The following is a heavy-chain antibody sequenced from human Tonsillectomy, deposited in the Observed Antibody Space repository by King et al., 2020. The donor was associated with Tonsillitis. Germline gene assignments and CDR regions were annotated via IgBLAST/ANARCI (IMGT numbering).Heavy chain of an antibody. CDR1: GFTFSNYW. J-gene: IGHJ4*02. CDR3: SRPGGVYCSSTTCYDYFDY. D-gene: IGHD2-2*01. Sequence: VQLVESGGGLVQPGGSLRLSCAASGFTFSNYWMHWVRQAPGKGLVWVSRVNSDESITDYADSVKGRFTIPRDNATNTLYLEMNSLRAEDTAVYYCSRPGGVYCSSTTCYDYFDYWGQGTLVTVSS. CDR2: VNSDESIT. V-gene: IGHV3-74*01.